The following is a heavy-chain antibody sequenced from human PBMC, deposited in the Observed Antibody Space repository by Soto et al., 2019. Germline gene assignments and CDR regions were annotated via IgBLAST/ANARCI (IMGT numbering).Heavy chain of an antibody. Sequence: GESLKISCRTSGYKFTSSWIAWVRQKPGKGLEWVGIIFPSDSDTRYSPSFQGQVTISADRSTSTVFLQWASLKASDTAVYFCARKDKSGYFNWFDPWGQGTLVTVS. J-gene: IGHJ5*02. V-gene: IGHV5-51*01. D-gene: IGHD3-22*01. CDR3: ARKDKSGYFNWFDP. CDR1: GYKFTSSW. CDR2: IFPSDSDT.